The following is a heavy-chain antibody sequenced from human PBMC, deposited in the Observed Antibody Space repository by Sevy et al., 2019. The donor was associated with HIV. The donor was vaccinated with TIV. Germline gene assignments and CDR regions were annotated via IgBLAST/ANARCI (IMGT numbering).Heavy chain of an antibody. CDR3: AKDQIAAPGGLDY. CDR1: GFTFSSYA. CDR2: ISGSGGST. J-gene: IGHJ4*02. V-gene: IGHV3-23*01. D-gene: IGHD6-13*01. Sequence: GGSLRLSCAASGFTFSSYAMSWVRQAPGKGLEWVSGISGSGGSTYYADSVKGRFTISRDNSKNTLYLQMNSLRAEDTAVYYCAKDQIAAPGGLDYWDQGTLVTVSS.